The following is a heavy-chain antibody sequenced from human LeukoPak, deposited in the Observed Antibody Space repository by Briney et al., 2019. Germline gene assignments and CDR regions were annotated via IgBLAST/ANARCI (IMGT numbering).Heavy chain of an antibody. CDR2: INTNTGNP. CDR3: AREPPSRYQLLLPDAFDI. J-gene: IGHJ3*02. D-gene: IGHD2-2*01. Sequence: ASVKVSCKASGYTFTSYAMNWVRQAPGQGLEWMGWINTNTGNPTYAQGFTGRFVFSLDTSVSTAYLQISSLKAEDTAVYYCAREPPSRYQLLLPDAFDIWGQGTMVTVSS. V-gene: IGHV7-4-1*02. CDR1: GYTFTSYA.